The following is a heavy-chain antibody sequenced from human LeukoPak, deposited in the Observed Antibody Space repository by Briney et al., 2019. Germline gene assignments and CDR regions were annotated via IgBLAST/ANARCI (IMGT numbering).Heavy chain of an antibody. Sequence: GGSLRLSCAASGFTFSSYSMNWVRQAPGKGLEWVSSISSSSSYIYYADSVKGRFTISRDNAKNSLYLQMYSLRAEDTAVYYCARPDEQQLVRDAFDIWGQGTMVTVSS. CDR1: GFTFSSYS. D-gene: IGHD6-13*01. V-gene: IGHV3-21*01. J-gene: IGHJ3*02. CDR2: ISSSSSYI. CDR3: ARPDEQQLVRDAFDI.